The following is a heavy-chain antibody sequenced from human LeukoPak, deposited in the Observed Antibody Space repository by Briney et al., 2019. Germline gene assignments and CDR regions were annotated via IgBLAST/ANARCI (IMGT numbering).Heavy chain of an antibody. CDR2: ICSDGGCT. V-gene: IGHV3-64*01. CDR3: ARWGYYSNYDY. CDR1: GFTFSSFA. D-gene: IGHD4-11*01. J-gene: IGHJ4*02. Sequence: GGSLRLSCAASGFTFSSFAMHWVRQAPGKQLEYVSAICSDGGCTYYANSVKGRFTISRDNSKNTLYLQMGSLRAEDMAVYYCARWGYYSNYDYWGQGTLVTVSS.